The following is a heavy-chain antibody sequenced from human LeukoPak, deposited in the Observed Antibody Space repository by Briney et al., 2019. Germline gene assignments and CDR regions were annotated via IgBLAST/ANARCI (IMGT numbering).Heavy chain of an antibody. D-gene: IGHD3-10*01. CDR3: AKGQIMVRGPMDV. J-gene: IGHJ6*02. V-gene: IGHV3-23*01. Sequence: LTGGSLRLSCAAPGFTFSNYAMSWVRQAPGRGLEWVSGINSGGGNAYYADSVKGRFTISRDNSKNTLYLQMNSLRAEDTAVYYCAKGQIMVRGPMDVWGQGTTVTVSS. CDR1: GFTFSNYA. CDR2: INSGGGNA.